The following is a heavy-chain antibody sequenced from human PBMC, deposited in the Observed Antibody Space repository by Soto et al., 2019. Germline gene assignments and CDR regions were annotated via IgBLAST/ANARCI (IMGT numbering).Heavy chain of an antibody. V-gene: IGHV3-7*01. Sequence: GGSLRLSCAASGFTFSSYWMSWVRQAPGKGLEWVANIKQDGSEKYYVDSVKGRFTISRDNAKNSLYLQMNSLRAEDTAVYYCARDRYSYYDFWSGFLPYSHYGMDVRGQGTTVTVSS. CDR3: ARDRYSYYDFWSGFLPYSHYGMDV. D-gene: IGHD3-3*01. CDR2: IKQDGSEK. CDR1: GFTFSSYW. J-gene: IGHJ6*02.